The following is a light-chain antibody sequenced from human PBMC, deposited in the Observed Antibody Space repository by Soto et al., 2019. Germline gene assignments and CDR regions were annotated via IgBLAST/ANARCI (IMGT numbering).Light chain of an antibody. Sequence: QSVLTQSSSASASLGSSVKLTCILSSGHNTYIIAWHQQQPGKAPRFLMTLDRSGSYNRGSGVPGRFSGSSSGADCYLTISNLQFEDEGDYYCETWYSNTHKVFGGGTKLTVL. V-gene: IGLV4-60*02. CDR2: LDRSGSY. CDR3: ETWYSNTHKV. J-gene: IGLJ3*02. CDR1: SGHNTYI.